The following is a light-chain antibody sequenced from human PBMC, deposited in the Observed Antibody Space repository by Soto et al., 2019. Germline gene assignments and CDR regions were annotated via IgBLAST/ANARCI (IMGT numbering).Light chain of an antibody. J-gene: IGKJ4*01. V-gene: IGKV1-5*01. CDR1: QSISSW. CDR2: DAS. CDR3: QQYNSYLLT. Sequence: DIRMTQSPSTLSASVGDRVTITCRASQSISSWLAWYQQKPGKAPKLVIYDASSLESGVPSRFSGSGSGTEFTLTISSLQPDDFATYYCQQYNSYLLTFGGGTKVEIK.